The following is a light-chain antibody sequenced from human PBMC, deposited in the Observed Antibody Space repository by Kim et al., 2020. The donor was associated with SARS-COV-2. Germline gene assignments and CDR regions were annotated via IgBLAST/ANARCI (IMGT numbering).Light chain of an antibody. Sequence: DIQMTQFPSTLSAFVGDRVTITCRASQTISTWLAWYQQKPGKAPKLLIYKASTLESGVPSRFSGSGSGTEFTLTINSLQPDDFATYYCQQYNTYWTFGQGTKVDIK. CDR3: QQYNTYWT. J-gene: IGKJ1*01. CDR2: KAS. CDR1: QTISTW. V-gene: IGKV1-5*03.